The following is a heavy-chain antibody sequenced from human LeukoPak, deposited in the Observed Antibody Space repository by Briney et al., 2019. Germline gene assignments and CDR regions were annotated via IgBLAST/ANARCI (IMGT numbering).Heavy chain of an antibody. CDR3: ARVNARASDY. V-gene: IGHV3-53*01. CDR1: GFTVSSNY. J-gene: IGHJ4*02. CDR2: IYSGGST. D-gene: IGHD2-2*01. Sequence: GGSLRLSCAASGFTVSSNYMSWVRQAPGKGLEWVSVIYSGGSTYYANFVKGRSTICRDNSKNTLYLQMSSLRAEHTAVYYCARVNARASDYGGQGTRVPVPS.